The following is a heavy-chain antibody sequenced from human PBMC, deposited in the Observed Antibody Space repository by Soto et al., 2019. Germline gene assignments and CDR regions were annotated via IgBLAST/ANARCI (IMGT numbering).Heavy chain of an antibody. CDR3: AREWVVLGPAAPYYYYGMDV. V-gene: IGHV3-74*01. CDR1: GFTFSSYW. CDR2: TDSDGSFT. Sequence: GGSLRLSCIPSGFTFSSYWMHWVRQTPEKGLVWISHTDSDGSFTTYADSVKGRFTISRDNAKNTLYLQMNSLRAEDTAVYYCAREWVVLGPAAPYYYYGMDVWGQGTTVTVSS. J-gene: IGHJ6*02. D-gene: IGHD2-2*01.